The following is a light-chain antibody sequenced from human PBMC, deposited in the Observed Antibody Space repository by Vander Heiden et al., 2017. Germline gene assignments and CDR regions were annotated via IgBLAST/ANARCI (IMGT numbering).Light chain of an antibody. J-gene: IGKJ3*01. V-gene: IGKV3-11*01. CDR1: QSVSSY. CDR3: QQRSNGFT. Sequence: ELVLTQSPATLSLSPGERATLSCRASQSVSSYLAWYQQKPGQAPRLLMYDVSNRATGIPVRFSGSGSGTDFTLTISSLEPEDFAVYYCQQRSNGFTFGPGTKVDIK. CDR2: DVS.